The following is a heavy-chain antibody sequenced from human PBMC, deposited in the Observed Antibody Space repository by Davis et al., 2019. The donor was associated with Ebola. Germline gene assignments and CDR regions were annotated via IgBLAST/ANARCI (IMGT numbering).Heavy chain of an antibody. J-gene: IGHJ4*02. CDR3: AGGYSSSWYYY. CDR1: GGSISSYF. CDR2: IYRSGST. V-gene: IGHV4-4*07. D-gene: IGHD6-13*01. Sequence: PSETLSLTCTVAGGSISSYFWSWIRQPAGKGLEWIGHIYRSGSTKYNPSLKSRVTISVDTSKNQFSLKLSSVTAADTAVYYCAGGYSSSWYYYWGQGTLVTVSS.